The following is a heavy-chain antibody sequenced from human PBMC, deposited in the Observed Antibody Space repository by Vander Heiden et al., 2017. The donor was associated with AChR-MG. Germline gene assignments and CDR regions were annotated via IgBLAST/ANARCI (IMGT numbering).Heavy chain of an antibody. CDR3: ARSLYMSRYGVPAIDQ. J-gene: IGHJ4*02. CDR2: ISASGETI. Sequence: QVQVVESGGDLVKPGGSLRLSCVASGFTFRDHYMTWIRHTPQKGLEWVSYISASGETIHYADSLKGRFTVSRDNAKNTLYLHLTSLRADDTAVYYCARSLYMSRYGVPAIDQWGQGTLVTVSS. D-gene: IGHD5-18*01. V-gene: IGHV3-11*01. CDR1: GFTFRDHY.